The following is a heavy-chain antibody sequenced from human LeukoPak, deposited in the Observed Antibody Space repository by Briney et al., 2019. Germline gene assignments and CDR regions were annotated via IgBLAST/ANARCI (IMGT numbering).Heavy chain of an antibody. J-gene: IGHJ4*02. CDR1: GFTFSDCD. Sequence: GGSLRLSRTASGFTFSDCDMNWFRQAPGKGLEWVASISYRSSHIHYADSAKGRFTISRDNAKNSLYLQMNNLRAEDTAVYYCGRAFWGQGTLVTVSS. V-gene: IGHV3-21*06. CDR2: ISYRSSHI. CDR3: GRAF.